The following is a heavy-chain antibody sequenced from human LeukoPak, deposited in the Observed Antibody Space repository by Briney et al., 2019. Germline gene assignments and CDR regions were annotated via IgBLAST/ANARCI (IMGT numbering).Heavy chain of an antibody. CDR3: ARFCGGDCYLGLDY. CDR1: GYTFTSYA. D-gene: IGHD2-21*02. CDR2: INAGNGNT. J-gene: IGHJ4*02. Sequence: ASVKVSCKASGYTFTSYAMHWVRQAPGQRLEWMGWINAGNGNTKYSQQFQGRVTITRDTSASTAYMELSSLRSEDTAVYYCARFCGGDCYLGLDYWGQGTLVTVSS. V-gene: IGHV1-3*01.